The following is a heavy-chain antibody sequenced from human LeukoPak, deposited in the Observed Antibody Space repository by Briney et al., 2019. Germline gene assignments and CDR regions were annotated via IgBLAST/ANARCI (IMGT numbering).Heavy chain of an antibody. CDR1: GGTFSSYA. V-gene: IGHV1-69*05. D-gene: IGHD3-22*01. CDR2: IIPIFGTA. Sequence: SVKVSCKASGGTFSSYAISWVRQAPGQGLEWMGGIIPIFGTANYAQKFQGRVTITTDESTSTAYMELSSLRSEDTAVYYCARAYYYDSSGYSLGLDYWGQGTLVTVSS. J-gene: IGHJ4*02. CDR3: ARAYYYDSSGYSLGLDY.